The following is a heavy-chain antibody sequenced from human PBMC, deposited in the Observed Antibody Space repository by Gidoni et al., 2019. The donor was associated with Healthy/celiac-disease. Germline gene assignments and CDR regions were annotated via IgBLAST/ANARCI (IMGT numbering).Heavy chain of an antibody. Sequence: EVQLVESGGGLVKPGGSLRLSCAASGFTFSSYSMNWVRQAPGKGLEWVSSISSSSSSIYYSDSVKGRFTISRDNAKNSLYLQMNSLRAEDTAVYYCARDDLTGYYPDYYYGMDVWGQGTTVTVSS. D-gene: IGHD3-9*01. CDR1: GFTFSSYS. J-gene: IGHJ6*02. CDR2: ISSSSSSI. CDR3: ARDDLTGYYPDYYYGMDV. V-gene: IGHV3-21*01.